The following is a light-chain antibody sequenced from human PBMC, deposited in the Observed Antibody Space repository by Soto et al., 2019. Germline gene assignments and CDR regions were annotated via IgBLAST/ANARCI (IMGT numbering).Light chain of an antibody. Sequence: QSALTQPASVSGSPGQSITISCTGTSSDVGGYNYVSWSQQHPGKAPKLMIYDVSNRPSGVSNRFSGSKSGNTASLTISGLQAEDEADYYCSSYTSSSTLVVFGTGTTVTVL. CDR1: SSDVGGYNY. CDR2: DVS. J-gene: IGLJ1*01. V-gene: IGLV2-14*01. CDR3: SSYTSSSTLVV.